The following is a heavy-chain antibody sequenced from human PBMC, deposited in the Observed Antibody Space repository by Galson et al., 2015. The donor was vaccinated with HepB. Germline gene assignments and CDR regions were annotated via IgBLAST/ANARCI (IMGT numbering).Heavy chain of an antibody. CDR3: ALQESDAGSYYVPFHY. Sequence: PALVKPTQTLTLTCTFSGFSLSTTGVGVGWIRQPPGKALEWLALIYWNDDKRYSPSLKSRLTITKDTSKNQVVLTMTNIDPVDTATYYCALQESDAGSYYVPFHYWGQGTQVTVSS. J-gene: IGHJ4*02. D-gene: IGHD3-10*01. CDR2: IYWNDDK. CDR1: GFSLSTTGVG. V-gene: IGHV2-5*01.